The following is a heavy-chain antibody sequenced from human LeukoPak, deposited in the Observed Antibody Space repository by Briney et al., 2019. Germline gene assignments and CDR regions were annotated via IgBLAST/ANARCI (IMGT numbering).Heavy chain of an antibody. D-gene: IGHD6-19*01. CDR2: IYYSGST. V-gene: IGHV4-59*01. CDR3: ARGSGYSSGWYSAFDI. J-gene: IGHJ3*02. Sequence: SETLSLTCTVSGGSLSSYYWSWIRQPPGKGLEWIGYIYYSGSTYYNPSLKSRVTISVDTSKHQFSLKLSSVTAADTAVYYCARGSGYSSGWYSAFDIWGQGTMVTVSS. CDR1: GGSLSSYY.